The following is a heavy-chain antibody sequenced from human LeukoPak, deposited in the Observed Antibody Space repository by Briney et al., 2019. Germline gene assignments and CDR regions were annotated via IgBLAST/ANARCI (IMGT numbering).Heavy chain of an antibody. J-gene: IGHJ3*02. CDR1: GGSFSGYY. D-gene: IGHD2-2*01. Sequence: PSETLSLTCAVYGGSFSGYYWSWIRQPPGKGLEWIGSIYYSGSTYYNPSLKSRVTISVDTSKNQFSLKLSSVTAADTAVYYCAREGMPGASAFDIWGQGTMVTVSS. V-gene: IGHV4-34*01. CDR3: AREGMPGASAFDI. CDR2: IYYSGST.